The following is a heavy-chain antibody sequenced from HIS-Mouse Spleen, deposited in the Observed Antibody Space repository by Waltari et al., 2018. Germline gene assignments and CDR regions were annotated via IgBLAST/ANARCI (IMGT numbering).Heavy chain of an antibody. V-gene: IGHV1-2*02. CDR1: GSTFTCYY. CDR3: ATGSRSWSDYYYGMDV. Sequence: QVQLVQSGAEVKKPGASVKVSCKAFGSTFTCYYMTLVRQAPGQGLEWMGWINPNRGGTNYAQKFQGRVTMTRDTSISTAYMELSRLRSDDTAVYYCATGSRSWSDYYYGMDVWGQGTTVTVSS. CDR2: INPNRGGT. J-gene: IGHJ6*02. D-gene: IGHD6-13*01.